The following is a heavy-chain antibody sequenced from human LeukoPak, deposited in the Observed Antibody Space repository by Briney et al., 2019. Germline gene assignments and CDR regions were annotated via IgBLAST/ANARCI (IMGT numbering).Heavy chain of an antibody. D-gene: IGHD6-19*01. CDR3: ARGPYIAVAATGGGATHFDY. Sequence: PSESLSLTCTVSGGSISSYYWSWIRQPPGKGLEWIGYIYYSGSTNYNPSLKSRVTISVDTSKNQFSLKLSSVTAADTAVYYCARGPYIAVAATGGGATHFDYWGQGTLVTVSS. V-gene: IGHV4-59*01. CDR1: GGSISSYY. CDR2: IYYSGST. J-gene: IGHJ4*02.